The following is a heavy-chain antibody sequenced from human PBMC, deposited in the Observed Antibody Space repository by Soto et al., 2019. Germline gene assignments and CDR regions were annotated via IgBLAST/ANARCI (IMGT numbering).Heavy chain of an antibody. CDR1: GGSISSSNW. D-gene: IGHD3-22*01. Sequence: PSETLSLTCAVSGGSISSSNWWSWVRQPPGKGLEWIGGIYHSGSTNYNPSLKSRVTISVDKSKNQFSLKMSSVNAADTAVYYCARGRGYYDSSGYTLFYYWGQGTLGT. CDR2: IYHSGST. CDR3: ARGRGYYDSSGYTLFYY. V-gene: IGHV4-4*02. J-gene: IGHJ4*02.